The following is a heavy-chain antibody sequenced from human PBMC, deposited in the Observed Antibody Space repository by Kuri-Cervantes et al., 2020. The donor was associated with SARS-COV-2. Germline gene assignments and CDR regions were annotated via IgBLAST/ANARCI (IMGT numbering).Heavy chain of an antibody. D-gene: IGHD3-10*01. CDR1: GGSISSYY. J-gene: IGHJ4*02. CDR2: TYYTGST. CDR3: ARHFYGSGTYYNEGFVDY. V-gene: IGHV4-59*08. Sequence: ESLKISCTVSGGSISSYYWSWIRQPPGKGLEWIGYTYYTGSTNYNPSLKSRATISRDTSKNQFSLKLSSVTAADTAVYYCARHFYGSGTYYNEGFVDYWGQGTLVTVSS.